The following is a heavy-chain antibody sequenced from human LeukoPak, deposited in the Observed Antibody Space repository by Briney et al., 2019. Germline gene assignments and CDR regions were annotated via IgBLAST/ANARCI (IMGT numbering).Heavy chain of an antibody. V-gene: IGHV4-39*01. CDR1: GGSISSNNYY. CDR2: IYYSGST. Sequence: SETLSLTCTVSGGSISSNNYYWGWIRQPPGKGLEWIGTIYYSGSTYYNPSLKSRVTISVDTSKNQFSLKLSSVTAADTAVYYCARQGSGNYLSPVNYWGQGTLVTASS. CDR3: ARQGSGNYLSPVNY. J-gene: IGHJ4*02. D-gene: IGHD1-26*01.